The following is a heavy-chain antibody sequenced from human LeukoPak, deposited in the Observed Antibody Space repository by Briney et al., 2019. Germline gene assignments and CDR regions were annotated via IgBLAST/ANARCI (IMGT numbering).Heavy chain of an antibody. D-gene: IGHD2-2*01. J-gene: IGHJ6*03. CDR1: GFTVSSNE. V-gene: IGHV3-38-3*01. Sequence: GGSLRLSCAASGFTVSSNEMSWVRQAPGKGLEWVSSISGGSTYYADSRKGRFTISRDNSKNTLHLQMNSLRADDTAVYYWERDSSAGGDCSSNSCDADTYYMDVWGKGTTVTVSS. CDR2: ISGGST. CDR3: ERDSSAGGDCSSNSCDADTYYMDV.